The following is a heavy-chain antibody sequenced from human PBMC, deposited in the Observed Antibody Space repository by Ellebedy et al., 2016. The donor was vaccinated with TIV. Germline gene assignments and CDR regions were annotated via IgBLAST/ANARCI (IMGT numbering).Heavy chain of an antibody. CDR1: GYSFTNYW. Sequence: KVSCKGSGYSFTNYWIGWVRQVPGKGLAWMAIIYPGDSETRYSPSFQGQVTISADRSISTAYLQWSSLKASDTAIYYCARYDGYDNAAFDYWGQGTLVTVSS. CDR3: ARYDGYDNAAFDY. D-gene: IGHD6-13*01. J-gene: IGHJ4*02. V-gene: IGHV5-51*01. CDR2: IYPGDSET.